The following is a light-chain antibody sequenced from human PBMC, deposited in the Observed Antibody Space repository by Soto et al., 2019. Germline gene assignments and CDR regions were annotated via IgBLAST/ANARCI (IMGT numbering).Light chain of an antibody. CDR1: QSVSSY. CDR3: QQRSNWLFT. J-gene: IGKJ3*01. V-gene: IGKV3-11*01. Sequence: EIVLTQSPATLSLSPGERATLSCRASQSVSSYLAWYQQKPGQAPRLLIYDASNRATGIPARFSGSGSGTAFTLTIISLEPEDFAVYYCQQRSNWLFTFGPGTKVDIK. CDR2: DAS.